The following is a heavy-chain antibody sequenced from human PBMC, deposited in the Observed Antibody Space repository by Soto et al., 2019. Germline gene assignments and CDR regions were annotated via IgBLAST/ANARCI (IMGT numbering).Heavy chain of an antibody. J-gene: IGHJ4*02. CDR3: PKTRGRSSTAWHFDY. CDR2: IHGGGNSA. V-gene: IGHV3-23*01. CDR1: GFTFSGYA. Sequence: EVQLLESGGDLVQPGRSLRLSCAASGFTFSGYAMSWVRQAPGKGLEWVSVIHGGGNSAYYADSVKGRFTISRDNSKNTLYRQTGGRTGQATALNYCPKTRGRSSTAWHFDYWGQGALVTVSS. D-gene: IGHD3-10*01.